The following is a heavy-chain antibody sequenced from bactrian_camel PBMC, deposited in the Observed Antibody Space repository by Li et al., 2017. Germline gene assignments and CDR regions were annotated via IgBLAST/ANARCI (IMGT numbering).Heavy chain of an antibody. CDR2: ISRSGADT. J-gene: IGHJ4*01. Sequence: HVQLVESGGGSVQAGGSLRLSCAASGYTFNTYSWFRQAPGKEREGVASISRSGADTVYTDSVKGRFTLSQDDAKSTVYLQMNSLKPEDTGMYYCATDRDVNVPPSLALDSHRYNYWGQGTQVTVS. CDR1: GYTFNT. D-gene: IGHD4*01. CDR3: ATDRDVNVPPSLALDSHRYNY. V-gene: IGHV3S63*01.